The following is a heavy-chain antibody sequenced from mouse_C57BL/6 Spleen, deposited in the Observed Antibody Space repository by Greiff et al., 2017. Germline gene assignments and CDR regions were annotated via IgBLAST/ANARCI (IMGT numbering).Heavy chain of an antibody. D-gene: IGHD1-1*01. CDR3: ARDYYDDAMDY. CDR2: IYPGDGDT. V-gene: IGHV1-82*01. J-gene: IGHJ4*01. Sequence: QVQLQQSGPELVKPGASVKISCKASGYAFSSSWMNWVKQRPGKGLEWIGRIYPGDGDTNYNGKFKGKATLTADKSSSTAYMQLSSLTSEDSAVYFCARDYYDDAMDYWGQGTSVTVSS. CDR1: GYAFSSSW.